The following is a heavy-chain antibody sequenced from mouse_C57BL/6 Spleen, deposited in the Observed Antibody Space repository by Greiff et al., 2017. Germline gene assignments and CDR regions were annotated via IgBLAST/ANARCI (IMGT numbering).Heavy chain of an antibody. CDR1: GYTFTTYP. J-gene: IGHJ2*01. V-gene: IGHV1-47*01. CDR2: FHPYNDDT. Sequence: VQLQESGAELVKPGASVQMSCKASGYTFTTYPIEWMKQNHGKSLEWIGNFHPYNDDTKYNEKFKGKDTLTVEKSSSTVYLELSRLTSDDSAVYYCARGGDYYGMGYFDYWGQGTTLTVSS. D-gene: IGHD1-1*01. CDR3: ARGGDYYGMGYFDY.